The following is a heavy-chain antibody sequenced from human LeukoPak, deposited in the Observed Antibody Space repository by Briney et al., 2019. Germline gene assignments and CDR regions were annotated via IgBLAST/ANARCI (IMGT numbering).Heavy chain of an antibody. CDR1: GGSISSSSYY. Sequence: PSETLSLTCTVSGGSISSSSYYWGWIRQPPGKGLEWIGSIYYSGSTYYNPSLKSRVTISVDTSKNQFSLKLSSVTAADTAVYYCARHLLVVVVAADWWFDPWGQGTLVTVSS. V-gene: IGHV4-39*01. J-gene: IGHJ5*02. D-gene: IGHD2-15*01. CDR2: IYYSGST. CDR3: ARHLLVVVVAADWWFDP.